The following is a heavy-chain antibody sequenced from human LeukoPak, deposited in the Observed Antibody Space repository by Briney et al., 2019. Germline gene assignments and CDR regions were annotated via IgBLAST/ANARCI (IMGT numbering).Heavy chain of an antibody. CDR1: GGSIRSSSYY. CDR3: ARASEDYYYYYMDV. Sequence: SETLSLTCTVSGGSIRSSSYYWGWIRQPPGKGLEWIGSIYYSGSTYYNPSLQSRVTISVDTSKNQFSLKLSSVTAADTAVYYCARASEDYYYYYMDVWGKGTTVTISS. V-gene: IGHV4-39*07. CDR2: IYYSGST. J-gene: IGHJ6*03. D-gene: IGHD1-14*01.